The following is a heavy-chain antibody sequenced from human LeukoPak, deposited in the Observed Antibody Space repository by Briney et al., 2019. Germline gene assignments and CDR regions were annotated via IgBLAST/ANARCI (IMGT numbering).Heavy chain of an antibody. CDR3: AREPAGDTAMVGIDY. Sequence: PSQTLSLTCTVSGGSISSGDYYWSWIRQPPGKGLEWIGYIYYSGSTCYNPSLKSRVTISVDTSKNQFSLKLSSVTAADTAVYYCAREPAGDTAMVGIDYWGQGTLVTVSS. D-gene: IGHD5-18*01. CDR1: GGSISSGDYY. V-gene: IGHV4-30-4*08. CDR2: IYYSGST. J-gene: IGHJ4*02.